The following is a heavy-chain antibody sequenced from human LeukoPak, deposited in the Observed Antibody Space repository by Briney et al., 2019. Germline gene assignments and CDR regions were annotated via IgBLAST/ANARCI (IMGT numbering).Heavy chain of an antibody. D-gene: IGHD3-3*01. CDR1: GGSISSSSYY. CDR3: ARHCMDYDFWSGYSGGYYFDY. V-gene: IGHV4-39*01. J-gene: IGHJ4*02. CDR2: IYYSGST. Sequence: PSETLSLTCTVSGGSISSSSYYWGRIRQPPGKGLEWIGSIYYSGSTYYNPSLKSRVTISVDTSKNQFSLKLSSVTAADTAVCYCARHCMDYDFWSGYSGGYYFDYWGQGTLVTVSS.